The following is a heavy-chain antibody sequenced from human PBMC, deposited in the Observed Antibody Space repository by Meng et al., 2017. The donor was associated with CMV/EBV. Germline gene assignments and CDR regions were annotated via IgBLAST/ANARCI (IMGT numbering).Heavy chain of an antibody. J-gene: IGHJ6*02. CDR2: IYSGGST. V-gene: IGHV3-53*01. CDR1: GFTFSDSY. D-gene: IGHD3-3*01. CDR3: ARDGQGSYDFWSGYYKQYYGMDV. Sequence: GESLKISCVASGFTFSDSYMSWVRQAPGKGLEWVSVIYSGGSTYYADSVKGRFTISRDNSKNTLYLQMNSLRAEDTAVYYCARDGQGSYDFWSGYYKQYYGMDVWGQGTTVTVSS.